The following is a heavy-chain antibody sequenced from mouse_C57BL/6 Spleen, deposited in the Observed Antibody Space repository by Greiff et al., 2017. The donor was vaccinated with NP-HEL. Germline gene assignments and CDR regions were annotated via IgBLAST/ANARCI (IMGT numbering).Heavy chain of an antibody. J-gene: IGHJ1*03. D-gene: IGHD1-1*01. V-gene: IGHV1-5*01. Sequence: VQLQQSGTVLARPGASVKMSCKTSGYTFTSYWMHWVKQRPGQGLEWIGAIYPGNSDTSYNQKFKGKAKLTAVTSASTAYMELSSLTNEDSAVYYCTRTPTTVVAHWYFDVWGTGTTVTVSS. CDR2: IYPGNSDT. CDR3: TRTPTTVVAHWYFDV. CDR1: GYTFTSYW.